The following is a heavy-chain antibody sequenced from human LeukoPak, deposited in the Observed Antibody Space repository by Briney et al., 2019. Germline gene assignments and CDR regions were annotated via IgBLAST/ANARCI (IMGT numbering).Heavy chain of an antibody. J-gene: IGHJ6*04. CDR2: IFNSGNT. CDR3: ARAGYSGSDFSV. V-gene: IGHV4-39*07. CDR1: GGSISSSKYY. Sequence: SETLSLTCTVSGGSISSSKYYWGWIRQPPGKGLEWMGTIFNSGNTHYNPSLKSRVTISVDTSKNQFSLKLSSVTATDTAVYYCARAGYSGSDFSVWGKGSTVTVSS. D-gene: IGHD5-12*01.